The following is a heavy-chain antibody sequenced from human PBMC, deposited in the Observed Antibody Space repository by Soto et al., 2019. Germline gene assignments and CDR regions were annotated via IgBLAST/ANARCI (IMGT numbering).Heavy chain of an antibody. CDR1: GGSISSSSYY. V-gene: IGHV4-39*01. D-gene: IGHD3-22*01. CDR3: ARHFGYYYDSSGYYGDFDY. CDR2: IYYSGST. Sequence: SETLSLTCTVSGGSISSSSYYWGWIRQPPGKGLEWIGSIYYSGSTYYNPSLKSRVTISVDTSKNQFSLKLSSVTAADTALYYCARHFGYYYDSSGYYGDFDYWGQGTLVTVSS. J-gene: IGHJ4*02.